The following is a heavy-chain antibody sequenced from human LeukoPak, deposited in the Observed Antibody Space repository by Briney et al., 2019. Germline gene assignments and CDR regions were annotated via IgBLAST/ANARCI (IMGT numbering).Heavy chain of an antibody. D-gene: IGHD6-19*01. J-gene: IGHJ5*02. Sequence: SETLSLTCTVSGGSISGYYWSWIRQPPGKGLEWIGYIYYSGSTNYNPSLKSRVTISVVPSKNQFSLKLTSVTAADTAVYYCARDSSGQSLDPWGQGTLVTVYS. CDR1: GGSISGYY. CDR2: IYYSGST. V-gene: IGHV4-59*01. CDR3: ARDSSGQSLDP.